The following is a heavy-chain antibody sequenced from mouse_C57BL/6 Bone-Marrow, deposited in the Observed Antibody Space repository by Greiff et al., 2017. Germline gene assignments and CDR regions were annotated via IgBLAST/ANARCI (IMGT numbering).Heavy chain of an antibody. CDR3: ARLEYYGSTRAWFAY. D-gene: IGHD1-1*01. Sequence: VQLQQPGAELVKPGASVKLSCKASGYTFTSYWMHWVKQRPGQGLEWIGMIHPNSGSTNYNEKFKSKATLNVDKSSSTAYMQLSSLTSEDSAVYYCARLEYYGSTRAWFAYWGQGTLVTVSA. V-gene: IGHV1-64*01. CDR1: GYTFTSYW. CDR2: IHPNSGST. J-gene: IGHJ3*01.